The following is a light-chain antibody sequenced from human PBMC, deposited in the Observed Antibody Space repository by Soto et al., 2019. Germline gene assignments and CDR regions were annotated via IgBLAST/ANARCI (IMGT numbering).Light chain of an antibody. CDR2: DAS. Sequence: EILMTQSPATLSLSPGEGVTLSCRAAQDVTNSVAWYQQKSGQAPRLLIYDASARASGVSARFSGSGSGTDFTLTISDLQAEDFAVYFCQQYIRRPLSFGQGTRLENK. V-gene: IGKV3-15*01. CDR3: QQYIRRPLS. J-gene: IGKJ5*01. CDR1: QDVTNS.